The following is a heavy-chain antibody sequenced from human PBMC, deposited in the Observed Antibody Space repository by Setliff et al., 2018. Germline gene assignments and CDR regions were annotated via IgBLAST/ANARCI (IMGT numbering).Heavy chain of an antibody. V-gene: IGHV4-34*01. Sequence: PSETLSLTCAVYGGSFSGNYWSWIRQPPGKGLEWIGEINHSESTNHNPALKSRVAISVDTSKNQFSLNLSSVTAADTAMYYCARDYYDSRGSYAFDIWGQGTVVTVSS. CDR3: ARDYYDSRGSYAFDI. CDR1: GGSFSGNY. CDR2: INHSEST. D-gene: IGHD3-22*01. J-gene: IGHJ3*02.